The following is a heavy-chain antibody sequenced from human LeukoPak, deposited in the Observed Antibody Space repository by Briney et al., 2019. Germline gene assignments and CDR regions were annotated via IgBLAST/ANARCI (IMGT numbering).Heavy chain of an antibody. CDR1: GYTFTGSY. D-gene: IGHD6-6*01. V-gene: IGHV1-2*02. Sequence: ASLKVSCKASGYTFTGSYMHWGRHAPGQGLEWMGWINPNSGGTNYAQKLQGRVTMTRDTSISTAYMELSRLRSDDTAVYYCARQYSSSSRYFQHWGQGTLVTVSS. CDR3: ARQYSSSSRYFQH. CDR2: INPNSGGT. J-gene: IGHJ1*01.